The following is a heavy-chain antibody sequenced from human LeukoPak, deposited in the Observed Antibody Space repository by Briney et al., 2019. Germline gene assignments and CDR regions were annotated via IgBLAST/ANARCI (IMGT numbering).Heavy chain of an antibody. CDR3: ARQNRGGSHTTGYYFDY. V-gene: IGHV5-51*01. CDR1: PYSFTSHW. Sequence: GESLKISCTSSPYSFTSHWIGWVRQKPGKGLEWVGVVYAGDSDTIYSPSFQGQVTMSADKSTSTVYLQWSGLKASDTATYFCARQNRGGSHTTGYYFDYWGLGTLVSGSS. J-gene: IGHJ4*02. D-gene: IGHD1-26*01. CDR2: VYAGDSDT.